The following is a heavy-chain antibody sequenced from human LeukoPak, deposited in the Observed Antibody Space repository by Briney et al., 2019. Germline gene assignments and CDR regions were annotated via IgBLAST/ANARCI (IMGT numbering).Heavy chain of an antibody. CDR1: GFTLSSHA. J-gene: IGHJ3*02. Sequence: GGSLRLSCAASGFTLSSHAIHWVRQAPGKGLEWVALISYDGNIKYYADSVKGRFTISRDNSKNTLSLQMNSLRPEDTAVYYCAKDDDAFDIWGQGTMVTVSS. CDR2: ISYDGNIK. V-gene: IGHV3-30*04. CDR3: AKDDDAFDI.